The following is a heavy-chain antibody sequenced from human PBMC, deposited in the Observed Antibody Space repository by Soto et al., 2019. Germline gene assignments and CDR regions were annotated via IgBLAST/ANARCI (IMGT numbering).Heavy chain of an antibody. CDR2: INPSGGST. V-gene: IGHV1-46*01. CDR1: GYTFTSYY. D-gene: IGHD6-19*01. J-gene: IGHJ4*02. Sequence: ASVKVSCKASGYTFTSYYMHWVRQAPGQGLEWMGIINPSGGSTSYAQKLQGRVTMTRDTSTSTVYMELSSLRSEDTAVYYCARDDGIAVAGAHSLDYWGQGTLVTSPQ. CDR3: ARDDGIAVAGAHSLDY.